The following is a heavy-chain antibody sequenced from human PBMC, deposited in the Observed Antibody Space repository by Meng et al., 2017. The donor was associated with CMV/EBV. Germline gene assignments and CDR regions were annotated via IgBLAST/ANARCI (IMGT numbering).Heavy chain of an antibody. CDR1: GYTFTSYG. J-gene: IGHJ6*02. V-gene: IGHV1-18*01. D-gene: IGHD2-2*01. Sequence: ASVKVSCKASGYTFTSYGISWVRQAPGQGLEWMGWISAYNGNTNYAQKLQGRVTMTTDTSTSTAYMELRSLRSDDTAVYYRASCVSTSCYYYYGMDVWGQGTTVTVSS. CDR2: ISAYNGNT. CDR3: ASCVSTSCYYYYGMDV.